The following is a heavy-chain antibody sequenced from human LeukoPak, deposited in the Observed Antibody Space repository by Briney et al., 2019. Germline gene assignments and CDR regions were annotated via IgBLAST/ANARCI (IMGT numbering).Heavy chain of an antibody. D-gene: IGHD4-17*01. CDR1: GFTFTTFW. J-gene: IGHJ6*03. CDR3: AKYWGAYGDYRGRYMDV. CDR2: INHDGSST. V-gene: IGHV3-74*01. Sequence: GGSLRLSCATSGFTFTTFWMHWVRQAPGKGLVWVSRINHDGSSTNYADSVKGRFTISRDNAKNTVYLQMNSLRAEDTAVYYCAKYWGAYGDYRGRYMDVWGKGTTVTVSS.